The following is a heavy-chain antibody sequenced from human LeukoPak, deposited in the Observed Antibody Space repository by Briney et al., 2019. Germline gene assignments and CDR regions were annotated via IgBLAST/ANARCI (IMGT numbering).Heavy chain of an antibody. CDR1: GGSFSGYY. D-gene: IGHD3-22*01. CDR2: ISHSGST. V-gene: IGHV4-34*01. J-gene: IGHJ5*02. CDR3: ARDSRYYYDSSGYLNWFDP. Sequence: SETLSLTCAVYGGSFSGYYWSWIRQPPGKGLEWIGEISHSGSTNYNPSLKSRVTISVDTSKNQFSLKLSSVTAADTAVYYCARDSRYYYDSSGYLNWFDPWGQGTLVTVSS.